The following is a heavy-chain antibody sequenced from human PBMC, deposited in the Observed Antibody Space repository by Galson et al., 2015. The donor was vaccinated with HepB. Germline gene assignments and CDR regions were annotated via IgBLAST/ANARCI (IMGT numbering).Heavy chain of an antibody. V-gene: IGHV3-33*01. D-gene: IGHD2-15*01. CDR2: IWYDGSNK. J-gene: IGHJ4*02. Sequence: SLRLSCAASGFTFSNHGMHWVRQAPGKGLEWVAVIWYDGSNKYYADSVKGRFSISRDNSKNTVDLQMSSLRAEDTAVYYCAREPEDCGGSICYSRHFDFWGQGTLVTVSS. CDR3: AREPEDCGGSICYSRHFDF. CDR1: GFTFSNHG.